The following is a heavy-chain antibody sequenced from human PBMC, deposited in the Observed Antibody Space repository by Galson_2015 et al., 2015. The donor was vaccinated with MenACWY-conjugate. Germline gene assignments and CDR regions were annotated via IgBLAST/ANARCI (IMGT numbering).Heavy chain of an antibody. J-gene: IGHJ6*03. CDR2: IIPIFGSP. V-gene: IGHV1-69*13. CDR1: GGTFRKSA. Sequence: SVKVSCKASGGTFRKSAISWVRQAPGQGLEWMGGIIPIFGSPNYAQKFQGRVTITADESTSTSYMELTSLRSEDTAVYYYAFVAGPNYYYYMDVWGKGTTVTVSS. CDR3: AFVAGPNYYYYMDV. D-gene: IGHD3-10*01.